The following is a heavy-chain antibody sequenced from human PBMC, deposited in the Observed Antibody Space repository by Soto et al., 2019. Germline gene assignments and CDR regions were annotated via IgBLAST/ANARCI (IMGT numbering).Heavy chain of an antibody. Sequence: QVQLVQSGAEVKKPGASVKVSCKASGYTFTSYDINWVRQATGQGLEWMGWMNPNSGNTGYAQKFQGRVTMTRNTXXXXXXXXXXXXXXXXXXXXXXXXERSGSSDYWGQGTLVTVSS. J-gene: IGHJ4*02. D-gene: IGHD1-26*01. CDR3: XXERSGSSDY. CDR1: GYTFTSYD. V-gene: IGHV1-8*01. CDR2: MNPNSGNT.